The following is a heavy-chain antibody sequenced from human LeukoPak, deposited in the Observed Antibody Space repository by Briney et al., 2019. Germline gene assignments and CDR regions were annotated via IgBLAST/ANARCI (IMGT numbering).Heavy chain of an antibody. Sequence: SETLSLTFTVSSGSISSHYWSWMRQPPGKGLEWIGYIYYSGSTNYNPSLKSRVTISVDTSKNQFSLKLSSVTAADTAVYYCAREGDTAMPYYYYGMDVWGQGTTVTVSS. CDR2: IYYSGST. D-gene: IGHD5-18*01. CDR1: SGSISSHY. CDR3: AREGDTAMPYYYYGMDV. J-gene: IGHJ6*02. V-gene: IGHV4-59*11.